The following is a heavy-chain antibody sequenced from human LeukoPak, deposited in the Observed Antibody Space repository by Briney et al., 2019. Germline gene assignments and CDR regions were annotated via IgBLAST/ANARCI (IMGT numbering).Heavy chain of an antibody. CDR3: ATVGGCSSTSCYVIDWFDY. V-gene: IGHV1-8*02. J-gene: IGHJ4*02. Sequence: ASVKVSCKASGYTFTSYDINWVRQAPGQGLEWMGWMNPNSGNTGYAQKFQGRVTMTRNTSISTAYMELSSLRSEDTAVYYCATVGGCSSTSCYVIDWFDYWGQGTLVTVSS. CDR2: MNPNSGNT. CDR1: GYTFTSYD. D-gene: IGHD2-2*01.